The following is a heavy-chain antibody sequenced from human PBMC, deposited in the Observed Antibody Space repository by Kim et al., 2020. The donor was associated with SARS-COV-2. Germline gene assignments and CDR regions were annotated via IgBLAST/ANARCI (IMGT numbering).Heavy chain of an antibody. Sequence: TTTCADSVKGRFTISRANAKNTLYRQMNSLRAKDTAVYFCARVSSYALAVWSQGTSVTVSS. CDR2: TT. V-gene: IGHV3-74*01. J-gene: IGHJ6*02. CDR3: ARVSSYALAV.